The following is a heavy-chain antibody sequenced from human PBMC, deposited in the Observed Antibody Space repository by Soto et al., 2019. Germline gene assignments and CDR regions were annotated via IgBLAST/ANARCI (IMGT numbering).Heavy chain of an antibody. CDR2: ISYDGSNK. CDR3: ASEGVLLWFGELVDY. J-gene: IGHJ4*02. D-gene: IGHD3-10*01. Sequence: QVPLVESGGGVVQPGRSLRLSCAASGFTFSSYGMHWVRQAPGKGLEWVAVISYDGSNKYYADSVKGRFTISRDNSKNTLYLQMNSLRAEDTAVYYCASEGVLLWFGELVDYWGQGTLVTVSS. V-gene: IGHV3-30*03. CDR1: GFTFSSYG.